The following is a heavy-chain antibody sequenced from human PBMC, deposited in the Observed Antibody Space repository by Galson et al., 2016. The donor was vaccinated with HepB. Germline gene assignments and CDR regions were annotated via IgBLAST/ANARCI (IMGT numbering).Heavy chain of an antibody. CDR1: GFTFSSYS. D-gene: IGHD3-3*01. Sequence: SLRLSCAASGFTFSSYSMNWVRQAPGKGLEWVSSISSSSSYRYYADSVKGRFTISRDNAKSSLYLQMNSLRVEDTAVYCCARVYGYDFWPFDYWGQGTLVTVSS. CDR2: ISSSSSYR. J-gene: IGHJ4*02. V-gene: IGHV3-21*01. CDR3: ARVYGYDFWPFDY.